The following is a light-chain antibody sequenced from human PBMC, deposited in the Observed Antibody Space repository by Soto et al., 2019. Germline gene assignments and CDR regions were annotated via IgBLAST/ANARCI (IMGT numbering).Light chain of an antibody. Sequence: QSVLTQPPSVSGAPGQRVTISCTGSSSNIGAGYDVHWYQQLPGTAPKLLIYGNSNRPSGVPDRFSGSKSRTSASLAITGLEAEDEADYYCQSYDSSLSGYVFGTGTKVNVL. CDR2: GNS. CDR3: QSYDSSLSGYV. CDR1: SSNIGAGYD. V-gene: IGLV1-40*01. J-gene: IGLJ1*01.